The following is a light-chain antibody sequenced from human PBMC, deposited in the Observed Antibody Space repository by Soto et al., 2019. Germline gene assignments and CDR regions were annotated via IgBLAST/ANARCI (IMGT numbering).Light chain of an antibody. CDR2: GAS. V-gene: IGKV3-11*01. Sequence: EVVLTQSPATLSLSPGERATLSCRASQNVRTFLDWYQQKPSQAPRLLIYGASNRATGIPARFSGSGSGTDFTLTISSLEPEDFAVYYCQQHSHWPPWTFGQGTRVEIQ. J-gene: IGKJ1*01. CDR3: QQHSHWPPWT. CDR1: QNVRTF.